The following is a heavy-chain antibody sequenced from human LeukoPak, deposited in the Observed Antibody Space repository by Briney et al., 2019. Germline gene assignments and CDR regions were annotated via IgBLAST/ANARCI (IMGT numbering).Heavy chain of an antibody. V-gene: IGHV4-31*03. CDR1: GGSISSGGYY. D-gene: IGHD3-22*01. J-gene: IGHJ3*02. CDR2: ICYSGST. CDR3: AKADYYYDSSGYYPDAFDI. Sequence: TSETLSLTCTVSGGSISSGGYYWSWIRQHPGKGLEWIGYICYSGSTYYNPSLKSRVTISVDTSKNQFSLKLSSVTAADTAVYYCAKADYYYDSSGYYPDAFDIWGQGTMVTVSP.